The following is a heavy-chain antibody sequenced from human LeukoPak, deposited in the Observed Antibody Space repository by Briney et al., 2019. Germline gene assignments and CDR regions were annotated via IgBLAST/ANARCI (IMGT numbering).Heavy chain of an antibody. CDR1: GFTFNNYG. J-gene: IGHJ4*02. Sequence: GGSLRLSCAASGFTFNNYGMHWVRQAPGKGLEWVAFIRYDGSNKYYADSVKGRFTISRDNSKNTLYLQMNSLRAEDTAVYYCAGLTVTYGDGGYWGQGTLVTVSS. D-gene: IGHD4-17*01. V-gene: IGHV3-30*02. CDR3: AGLTVTYGDGGY. CDR2: IRYDGSNK.